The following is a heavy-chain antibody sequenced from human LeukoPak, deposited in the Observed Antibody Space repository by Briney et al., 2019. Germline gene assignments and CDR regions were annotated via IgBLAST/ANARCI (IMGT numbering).Heavy chain of an antibody. D-gene: IGHD3-10*01. V-gene: IGHV3-23*01. CDR3: ARGTYYYGSGSRTGAFDI. CDR1: GFTFSSYG. J-gene: IGHJ3*02. CDR2: ISGSGGST. Sequence: TGGSLRLPCAASGFTFSSYGMSWVRQAPGKGLEWVSAISGSGGSTYYADSVKGRFTISRDNSKNTLYLQMNSLRAEDTAVYYCARGTYYYGSGSRTGAFDIWGQGTMVTVSS.